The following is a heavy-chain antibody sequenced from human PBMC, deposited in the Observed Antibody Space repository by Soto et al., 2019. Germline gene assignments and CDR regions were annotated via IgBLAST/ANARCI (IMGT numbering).Heavy chain of an antibody. Sequence: PSETLSLTCIVSGVSISSGYCTWIRQSPGKGLEWFGYISHSGFRHYRASLQSRLTMSVETSKNQFSLNLTSVTAADTAIYYCATSNTTCPGCYSWGQGTLVTVSS. CDR2: ISHSGFR. D-gene: IGHD1-26*01. CDR1: GVSISSGY. J-gene: IGHJ5*02. V-gene: IGHV4-59*01. CDR3: ATSNTTCPGCYS.